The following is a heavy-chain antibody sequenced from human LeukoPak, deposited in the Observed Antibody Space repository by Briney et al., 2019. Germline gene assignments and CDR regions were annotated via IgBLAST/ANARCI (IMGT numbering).Heavy chain of an antibody. CDR1: GFTVSSYS. D-gene: IGHD7-27*01. J-gene: IGHJ4*02. CDR2: ISSSGSMI. V-gene: IGHV3-48*01. Sequence: PGGSLRLSCAASGFTVSSYSMNWVRQVPGKGLEWVSHISSSGSMIWYADSVKGRFTISRDSAKNSLHLQMNSLRAEDTAVYYCARDPESNWGWDLDYWGQGTLVTVSS. CDR3: ARDPESNWGWDLDY.